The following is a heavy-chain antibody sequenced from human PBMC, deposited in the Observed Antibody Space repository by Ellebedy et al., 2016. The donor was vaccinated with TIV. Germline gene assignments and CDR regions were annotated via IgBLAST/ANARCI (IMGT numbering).Heavy chain of an antibody. CDR1: GYTFTSYY. J-gene: IGHJ4*02. CDR3: ARDRGGVGATNCFDY. CDR2: INPSGGST. D-gene: IGHD1-26*01. V-gene: IGHV1-46*04. Sequence: AASVKVSCKASGYTFTSYYMHWVRQAPGQGLEWMGIINPSGGSTSYAQKLQGRVTMTRDTSTSTVYMELSSLRSEDTAVYYCARDRGGVGATNCFDYWGQGTLVTVSS.